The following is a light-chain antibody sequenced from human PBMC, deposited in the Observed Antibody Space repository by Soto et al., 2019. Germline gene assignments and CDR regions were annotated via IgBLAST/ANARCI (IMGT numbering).Light chain of an antibody. CDR3: QQYGSSAPWT. Sequence: EVVVTQSPGTLSLSPGERATLSCRASQSVRSSDLAWYQQKPGQAPRLLIYAASNRATGVPDRFSGGGSGTDFTLTISRLEPEDFAMYYCQQYGSSAPWTFGQGTKV. V-gene: IGKV3-20*01. CDR2: AAS. CDR1: QSVRSSD. J-gene: IGKJ1*01.